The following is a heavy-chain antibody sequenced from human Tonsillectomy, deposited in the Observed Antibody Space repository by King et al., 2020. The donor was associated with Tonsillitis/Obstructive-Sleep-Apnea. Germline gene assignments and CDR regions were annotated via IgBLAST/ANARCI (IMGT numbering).Heavy chain of an antibody. CDR1: GYTFTSYA. V-gene: IGHV7-4-1*02. D-gene: IGHD4-17*01. J-gene: IGHJ4*02. Sequence: QLVQSGSELKKPGASVKVSCKASGYTFTSYAMNWVRQAPGQGLEWMGWITPNTGNPTYAQGFTGRFVFSLNTSGSTAYLQISSLKPEDTAVYYCARPPRRSDYVVDYWGQGTLVTVSS. CDR2: ITPNTGNP. CDR3: ARPPRRSDYVVDY.